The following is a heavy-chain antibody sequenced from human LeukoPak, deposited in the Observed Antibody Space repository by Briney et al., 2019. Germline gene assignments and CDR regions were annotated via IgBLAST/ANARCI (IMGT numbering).Heavy chain of an antibody. J-gene: IGHJ3*02. CDR2: IYTSGST. CDR1: GGSISSYY. D-gene: IGHD6-13*01. V-gene: IGHV4-4*07. Sequence: SETLSLTCTVSGGSISSYYWSWIRQPPGKGLDWFGRIYTSGSTNYNPSLKSRVTMSVDTSKNQFSLKLSSVTAADTAVYYCARLIAAAGTKDHDAFDIWGQGTMVTVSS. CDR3: ARLIAAAGTKDHDAFDI.